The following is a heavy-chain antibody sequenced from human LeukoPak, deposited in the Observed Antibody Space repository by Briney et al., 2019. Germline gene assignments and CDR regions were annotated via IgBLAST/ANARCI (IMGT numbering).Heavy chain of an antibody. CDR2: ISYDGGSN. CDR3: ARGTGYSTSWFDY. CDR1: GFTFGDYA. Sequence: GGSLRLSCTASGFTFGDYAMSWFRQAPGKGLEWVAVISYDGGSNYYGDSVKGRFTISRDNSKSTLYLQMDSLRVEDTAVYYCARGTGYSTSWFDYWGQGTLVTVSS. D-gene: IGHD6-13*01. J-gene: IGHJ5*01. V-gene: IGHV3-30-3*01.